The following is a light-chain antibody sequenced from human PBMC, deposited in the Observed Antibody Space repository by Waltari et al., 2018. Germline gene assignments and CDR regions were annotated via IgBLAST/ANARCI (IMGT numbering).Light chain of an antibody. CDR1: NSDVGAYNL. CDR2: EAR. CDR3: CSYGGSYTWV. J-gene: IGLJ3*02. V-gene: IGLV2-23*01. Sequence: QSALTQPASVSGSPGQAINISCTGTNSDVGAYNLVSWYQQYPGRAPNLMIYEARNRPSGVSNRFSASKSGNTASLTISGLQADDEADYYCCSYGGSYTWVFGGGTKVTVL.